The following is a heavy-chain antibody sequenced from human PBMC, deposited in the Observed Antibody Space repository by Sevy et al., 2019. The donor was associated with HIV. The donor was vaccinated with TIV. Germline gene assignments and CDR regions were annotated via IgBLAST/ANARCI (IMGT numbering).Heavy chain of an antibody. V-gene: IGHV3-30-3*01. D-gene: IGHD1-1*01. Sequence: GGSLRLSCATSGFTFSSYSMHWVRQAPGKGLEWVATISYDGINKHYADSVKGRFTISRDNFKNSLSLQMNSLRAEDTAVYLCALERLAGDVAEYFQNWGQGTLVTVSS. CDR1: GFTFSSYS. CDR3: ALERLAGDVAEYFQN. CDR2: ISYDGINK. J-gene: IGHJ1*01.